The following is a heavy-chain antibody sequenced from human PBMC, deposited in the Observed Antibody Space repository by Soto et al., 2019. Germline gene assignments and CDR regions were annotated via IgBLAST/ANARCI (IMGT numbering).Heavy chain of an antibody. V-gene: IGHV1-18*01. CDR2: ISAYNGNT. J-gene: IGHJ5*02. D-gene: IGHD3-10*01. CDR3: ARDFLTMVRGTPPIDP. CDR1: GYTFTSYG. Sequence: QVQLVQSGAEVKKPGASVKVSCKASGYTFTSYGISWVRQAPGQGLEWIGWISAYNGNTNYAQKLQGRVTMTTDTSTSTAYMELRSLRSDDTAVYYCARDFLTMVRGTPPIDPWGQGTLVTVSS.